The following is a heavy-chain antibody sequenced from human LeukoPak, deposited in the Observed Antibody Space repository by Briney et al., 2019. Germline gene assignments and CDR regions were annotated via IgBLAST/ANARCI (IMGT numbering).Heavy chain of an antibody. CDR3: ARQRSSSWPDSHFDY. V-gene: IGHV4-4*07. CDR2: IYTCGST. Sequence: PSETLSLTCTVSGGSISSYYWSWIRQPAGKGLEWIGRIYTCGSTNYNPSLKSRVTMSVDTSKNQFSLKLSSVTAADTAVYYCARQRSSSWPDSHFDYWGQGTLVTVSS. J-gene: IGHJ4*02. CDR1: GGSISSYY. D-gene: IGHD6-13*01.